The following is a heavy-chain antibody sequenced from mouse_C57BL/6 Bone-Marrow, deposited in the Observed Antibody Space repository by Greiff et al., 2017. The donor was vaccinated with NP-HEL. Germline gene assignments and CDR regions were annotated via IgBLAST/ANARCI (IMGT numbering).Heavy chain of an antibody. Sequence: DVKLQESGPGLVKPSQSLSLTCSVTGYSITSGYYWNWIRQFPGNKLEWMGYISYDGSNNYNPSLKNRISITRDTSKNQFFLKLNYVTTEDTATYYCARDYDYECGYFDVRGTGTTVTDSS. CDR2: ISYDGSN. CDR1: GYSITSGYY. D-gene: IGHD2-4*01. CDR3: ARDYDYECGYFDV. V-gene: IGHV3-6*01. J-gene: IGHJ1*03.